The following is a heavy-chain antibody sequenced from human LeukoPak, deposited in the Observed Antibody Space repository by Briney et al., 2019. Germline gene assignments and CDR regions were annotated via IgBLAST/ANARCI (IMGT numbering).Heavy chain of an antibody. CDR1: GFTFDDYA. J-gene: IGHJ4*02. CDR3: ATNLLMGVYSYGFGY. D-gene: IGHD5-18*01. V-gene: IGHV3-9*01. Sequence: PGRSLRLSCAASGFTFDDYAMHWVRQAPGKGLEWVSGISWNSGSIGYADSVKGRFTISRDNAKNSLYLQMNSLRAEDTALYYCATNLLMGVYSYGFGYWGQGTLVTVSS. CDR2: ISWNSGSI.